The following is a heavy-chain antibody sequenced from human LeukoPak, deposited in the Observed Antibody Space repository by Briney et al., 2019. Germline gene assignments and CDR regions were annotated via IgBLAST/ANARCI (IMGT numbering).Heavy chain of an antibody. V-gene: IGHV4-34*01. CDR2: INHSGST. J-gene: IGHJ3*02. CDR3: ARGRSYSRSFDI. CDR1: GGSFSGYY. D-gene: IGHD1-26*01. Sequence: PSETLSLTCAVYGGSFSGYYWSWIRQPPGRGLEWIGEINHSGSTNYNPSLKSRVTISVDTSKNQFSLKLSSVTAADTAVYYCARGRSYSRSFDIWGQGTMVTVSS.